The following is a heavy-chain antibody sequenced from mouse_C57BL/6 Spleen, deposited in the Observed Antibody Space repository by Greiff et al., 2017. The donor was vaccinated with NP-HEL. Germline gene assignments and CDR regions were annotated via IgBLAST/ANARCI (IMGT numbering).Heavy chain of an antibody. V-gene: IGHV1-15*01. CDR1: GYTFTDYE. Sequence: QVQLKQSGAELVRPGASVTLSCKASGYTFTDYEMHWVKQTPVHGLEWIGAIDPETGGTAYNQKFKGKAILTADKSSSTAYMELRSLTSEDSAVYYCTRGLLNWYFDVWGTGTTVTVSS. D-gene: IGHD2-3*01. J-gene: IGHJ1*03. CDR2: IDPETGGT. CDR3: TRGLLNWYFDV.